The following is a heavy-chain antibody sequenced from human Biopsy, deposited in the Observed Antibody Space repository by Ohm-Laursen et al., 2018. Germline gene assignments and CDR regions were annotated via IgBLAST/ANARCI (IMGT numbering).Heavy chain of an antibody. D-gene: IGHD6-6*01. Sequence: SSVKVSCNASGYSFSTYDVNWVRQTRGQGLEWMGWMIPSSGKTGYAQRFQGRVTLTMNTSISTAYMELSGLRSEDTAVYFCARGYSRRVSIFEASIYWFDTWGQGTLVTVSS. CDR3: ARGYSRRVSIFEASIYWFDT. CDR1: GYSFSTYD. J-gene: IGHJ5*02. CDR2: MIPSSGKT. V-gene: IGHV1-8*01.